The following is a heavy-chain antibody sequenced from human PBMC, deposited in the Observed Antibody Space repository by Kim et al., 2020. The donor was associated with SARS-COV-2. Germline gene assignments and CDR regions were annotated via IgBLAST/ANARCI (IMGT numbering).Heavy chain of an antibody. CDR1: GFTFSSYG. Sequence: GGSLRLSCAASGFTFSSYGMHWVRQAPGKGLEWVAVISYDGSNKYYADSVKGRFTISRDNSKNTLYLQMNSLRAEDTAVYYCAKDGGYSGYDHWRDYYYYGMDVWGQATTVTVSS. V-gene: IGHV3-30*18. CDR3: AKDGGYSGYDHWRDYYYYGMDV. D-gene: IGHD5-12*01. CDR2: ISYDGSNK. J-gene: IGHJ6*02.